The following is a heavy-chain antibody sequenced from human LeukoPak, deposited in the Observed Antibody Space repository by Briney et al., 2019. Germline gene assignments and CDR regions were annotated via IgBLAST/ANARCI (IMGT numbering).Heavy chain of an antibody. J-gene: IGHJ3*02. CDR1: GFTFSSYG. V-gene: IGHV3-23*01. CDR3: AKDASIVPSAHYYDSSGYYPHAFDI. D-gene: IGHD3-22*01. CDR2: ISGSGGST. Sequence: GGSLRLSCAASGFTFSSYGMSWVRQAPGKGLEWVSAISGSGGSTYYADSVKGRLTISRDNSKNTLYLQMNSLRAEDTAVYYCAKDASIVPSAHYYDSSGYYPHAFDIWGQGTMVTVSS.